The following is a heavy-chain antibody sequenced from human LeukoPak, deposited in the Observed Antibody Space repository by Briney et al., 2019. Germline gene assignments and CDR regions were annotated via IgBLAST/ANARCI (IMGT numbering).Heavy chain of an antibody. D-gene: IGHD3-10*02. V-gene: IGHV3-7*01. CDR3: ARMRLFPLFAFDY. J-gene: IGHJ4*02. CDR2: IKEDGSEK. Sequence: GGSLRLSCAASGFTFSTYWMSWVRQAPGKGLEWVANIKEDGSEKNYVDSVKGRFTISRENAKNSLYLQMSSLRAEDTAVYYCARMRLFPLFAFDYWGQGTLVTVSS. CDR1: GFTFSTYW.